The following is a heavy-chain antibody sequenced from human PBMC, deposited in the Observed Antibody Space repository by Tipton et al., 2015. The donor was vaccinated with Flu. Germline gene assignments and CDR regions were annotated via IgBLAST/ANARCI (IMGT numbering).Heavy chain of an antibody. CDR2: ISSTGSII. CDR3: ARTRGGYCTSTSCFADYFDF. Sequence: SLRLSCAASGFTFSDDYMSWIRQAPGKGLEWISHISSTGSIINYADSVKGRFTISRDNAKNSLYLQMNSLRAEDTAVYYCARTRGGYCTSTSCFADYFDFWGQGTLVTVSS. J-gene: IGHJ4*02. V-gene: IGHV3-11*04. D-gene: IGHD2-2*01. CDR1: GFTFSDDY.